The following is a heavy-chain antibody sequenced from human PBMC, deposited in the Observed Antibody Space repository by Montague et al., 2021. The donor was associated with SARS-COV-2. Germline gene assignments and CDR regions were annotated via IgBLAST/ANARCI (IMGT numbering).Heavy chain of an antibody. CDR2: ISYDGSNK. J-gene: IGHJ4*02. D-gene: IGHD6-19*01. Sequence: SLRLSCAASGFTFSSYAMHWVRQAPGKGLEWVAVISYDGSNKYYADSVKGRFTISRDNSKNTLSLQMNSLRAEDTVVYYCARDFSHSSGWYGGEAFDYWGQGTLVTVSS. CDR1: GFTFSSYA. V-gene: IGHV3-30-3*01. CDR3: ARDFSHSSGWYGGEAFDY.